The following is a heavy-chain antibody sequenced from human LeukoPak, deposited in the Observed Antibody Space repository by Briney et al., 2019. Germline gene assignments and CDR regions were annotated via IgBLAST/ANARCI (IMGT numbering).Heavy chain of an antibody. V-gene: IGHV3-21*01. Sequence: GGSLRLSCAASGFTFSSYSMNWVRQAPGKGLEWVSSISSSSSYIYYADSVKGQFTISRDNAKNSLYLQMNSLRAEDTAVYYCARDGAMAGAFDIWGQGTMVTVSS. J-gene: IGHJ3*02. CDR1: GFTFSSYS. D-gene: IGHD5-18*01. CDR2: ISSSSSYI. CDR3: ARDGAMAGAFDI.